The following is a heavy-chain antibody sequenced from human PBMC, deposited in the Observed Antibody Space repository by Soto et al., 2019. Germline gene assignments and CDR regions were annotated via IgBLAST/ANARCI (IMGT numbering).Heavy chain of an antibody. J-gene: IGHJ4*02. D-gene: IGHD5-18*01. CDR2: IFPIFGTA. CDR1: GGTFSSYA. V-gene: IGHV1-69*13. CDR3: ALPRGVDTARVQGYYFDY. Sequence: ASLKVSCKASGGTFSSYAFSWVRQAPGHGLEWMGGIFPIFGTANYAQNFQGRVTITADESTSTSYMELSSLRSEDAAMYYCALPRGVDTARVQGYYFDYRGQGXLVTVYS.